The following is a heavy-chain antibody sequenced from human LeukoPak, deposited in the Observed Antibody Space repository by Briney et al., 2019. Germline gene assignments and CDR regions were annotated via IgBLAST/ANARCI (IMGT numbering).Heavy chain of an antibody. CDR2: VFYPGST. Sequence: SETLSLTCTASGGSINSHYWSWIRQPPGKGLEWIGYVFYPGSTNYNPSLKSRVSMSLDTPRDPFSLRLTSVTAADTAIYYCASRPADSTWYGVFDYWSQGTLVTVSS. J-gene: IGHJ4*02. CDR3: ASRPADSTWYGVFDY. CDR1: GGSINSHY. D-gene: IGHD6-13*01. V-gene: IGHV4-59*11.